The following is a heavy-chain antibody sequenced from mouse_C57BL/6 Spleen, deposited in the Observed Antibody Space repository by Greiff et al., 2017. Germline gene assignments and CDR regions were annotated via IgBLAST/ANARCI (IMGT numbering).Heavy chain of an antibody. D-gene: IGHD1-1*01. V-gene: IGHV1-26*01. CDR1: GYTFTDYY. CDR3: ARYGSSPLEY. CDR2: INPNNGGT. J-gene: IGHJ4*01. Sequence: VHLQQSGPELVKPGASVKISCKASGYTFTDYYMNWVKQSPGQSLEWIGDINPNNGGTSYNQKFKGKATLTVDKSSSTAYMELRSLTSEDSSVYYCARYGSSPLEYWGQGTSVTVSS.